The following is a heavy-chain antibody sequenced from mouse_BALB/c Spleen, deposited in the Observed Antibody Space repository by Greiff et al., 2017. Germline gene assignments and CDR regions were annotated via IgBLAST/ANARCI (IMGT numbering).Heavy chain of an antibody. Sequence: EVQLQQSGPELVKPGASVKISCKASGYTFTDYYINWVKQKPGQGLEWIGWIYPYNGGTGYNQKFKSKATLTVDNSSSTAYMELRSLTSEDSAVYYCARYLRLRGTTEYYYAMDYWGQGTSVTVSS. CDR2: IYPYNGGT. D-gene: IGHD1-2*01. CDR1: GYTFTDYY. J-gene: IGHJ4*01. V-gene: IGHV1-34*01. CDR3: ARYLRLRGTTEYYYAMDY.